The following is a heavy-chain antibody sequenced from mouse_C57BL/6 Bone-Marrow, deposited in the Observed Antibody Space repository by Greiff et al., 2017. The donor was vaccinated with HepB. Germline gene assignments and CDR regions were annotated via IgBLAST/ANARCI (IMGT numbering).Heavy chain of an antibody. CDR3: SRAYDYDECAFY. CDR2: IYPRSGNT. D-gene: IGHD2-4*01. J-gene: IGHJ3*01. V-gene: IGHV1-81*01. CDR1: GYTFTSYG. Sequence: QVQLQQSGAELARPGASVKLSCKASGYTFTSYGISWVKQRTGQGLEWIGEIYPRSGNTYYNEKFKGKATLTADKSSSTADMELRSLTSEDSAVYFWSRAYDYDECAFYWGQGTLVTVSA.